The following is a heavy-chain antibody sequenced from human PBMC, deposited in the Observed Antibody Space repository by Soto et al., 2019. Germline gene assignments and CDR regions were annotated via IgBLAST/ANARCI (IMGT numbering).Heavy chain of an antibody. CDR2: ISYDGSNK. D-gene: IGHD6-13*01. V-gene: IGHV3-30-3*01. Sequence: GGSLRLSCAASGFTFSSYAMHWVRQAPGKGLEWVAVISYDGSNKYYADSVKGRFTISRDNSKNTLYLQMNSLRAEDTAVYYCARDGEPGIAAAYFDYWGQGTLVTVSS. CDR3: ARDGEPGIAAAYFDY. CDR1: GFTFSSYA. J-gene: IGHJ4*02.